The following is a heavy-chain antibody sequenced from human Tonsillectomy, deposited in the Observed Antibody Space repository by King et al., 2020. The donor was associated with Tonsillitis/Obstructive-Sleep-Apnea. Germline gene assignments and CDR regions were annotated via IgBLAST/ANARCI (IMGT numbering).Heavy chain of an antibody. CDR1: GGTFSSSA. CDR3: ARLIVVVPAAIAGWFDP. V-gene: IGHV1-69*01. Sequence: VQLVQSGAEVKKPGSSVKVSCRASGGTFSSSAISWVRQAPGQGLEWMGGITPIFVTANYAQEFQGRVTITADESTSTAYMELSSLRSEDTAVYYCARLIVVVPAAIAGWFDPWGQGTLVTVSS. D-gene: IGHD2-2*01. J-gene: IGHJ5*02. CDR2: ITPIFVTA.